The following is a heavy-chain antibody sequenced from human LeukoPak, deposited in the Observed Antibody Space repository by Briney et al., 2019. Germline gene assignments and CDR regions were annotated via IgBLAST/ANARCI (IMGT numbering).Heavy chain of an antibody. CDR1: GYSISSGYY. V-gene: IGHV4-38-2*01. CDR2: IYHSGST. D-gene: IGHD6-19*01. J-gene: IGHJ4*02. CDR3: ASVQWLVLFDY. Sequence: SETLSLTCAVSGYSISSGYYWGWIRQPSGKGLEWIGSIYHSGSTYYNPSLKSRVTISVDTSKNQFSLKLSSVTAADTAVYYCASVQWLVLFDYWGQGTLVTVSS.